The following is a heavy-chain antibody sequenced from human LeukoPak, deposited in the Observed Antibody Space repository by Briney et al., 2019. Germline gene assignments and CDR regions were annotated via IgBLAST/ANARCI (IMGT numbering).Heavy chain of an antibody. J-gene: IGHJ4*02. CDR3: AREHYDILTGYLGY. CDR2: LTDSGSNT. Sequence: GGSLRLSCAASGFTFSNYGMTWFRQAPGKGLEWVSTLTDSGSNTYYADSVRGRFTISRDNPKSTLYLQMNSLRAEDTAIYYCAREHYDILTGYLGYWGQGTLVTVSS. CDR1: GFTFSNYG. V-gene: IGHV3-23*01. D-gene: IGHD3-9*01.